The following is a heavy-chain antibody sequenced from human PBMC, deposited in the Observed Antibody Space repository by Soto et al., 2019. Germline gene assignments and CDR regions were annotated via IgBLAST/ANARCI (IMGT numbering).Heavy chain of an antibody. CDR2: INAGNGNT. D-gene: IGHD5-18*01. J-gene: IGHJ3*02. V-gene: IGHV1-3*01. CDR3: AREEGGYSYGAFFGQDAFDI. Sequence: GAPGKVSCKASGYTFTSYSMSWVRQAPGQKLEWMGWINAGNGNTKYSQKFQGRVTITRDTSASTAYMELSSLRSEDTAVYYCAREEGGYSYGAFFGQDAFDIWGQGTMVTVSS. CDR1: GYTFTSYS.